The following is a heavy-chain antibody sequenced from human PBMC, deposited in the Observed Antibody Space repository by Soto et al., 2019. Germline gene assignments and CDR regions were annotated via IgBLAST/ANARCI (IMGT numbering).Heavy chain of an antibody. J-gene: IGHJ4*02. V-gene: IGHV1-18*01. D-gene: IGHD3-22*01. CDR1: GYTFTAYG. CDR3: ARELNTESRAYSSFDF. CDR2: VSTNDDRT. Sequence: QVQMVQSGPEVKMPGASVKVSCKTSGYTFTAYGLAWLRQAPGQRAEWMGGVSTNDDRTNYARKFQGRVTMTTDRSTTTTYMELRSLGTDATAVYYCARELNTESRAYSSFDFWGQGTLVTVSS.